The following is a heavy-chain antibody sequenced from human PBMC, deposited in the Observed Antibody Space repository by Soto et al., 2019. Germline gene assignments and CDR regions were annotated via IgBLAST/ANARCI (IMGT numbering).Heavy chain of an antibody. CDR3: ARVGSAAASAGLGYYNYPMDV. CDR1: GGTFNSYA. D-gene: IGHD6-13*01. CDR2: IIPIFGKV. J-gene: IGHJ6*02. Sequence: QVQLVQSGAEVKKPGSSVKVSCKASGGTFNSYALSWVRQASGQGLEWMGGIIPIFGKVNFAQNFQGRVTITADESTSTAYMALSSLGSEDTAVYYCARVGSAAASAGLGYYNYPMDVWGQGTTVIVSS. V-gene: IGHV1-69*01.